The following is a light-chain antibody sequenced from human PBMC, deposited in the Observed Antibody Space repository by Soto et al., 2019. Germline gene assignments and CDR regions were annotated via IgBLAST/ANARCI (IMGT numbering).Light chain of an antibody. CDR3: QQYDNLPYT. J-gene: IGKJ2*01. V-gene: IGKV1-33*01. CDR1: QEISNY. Sequence: DIQMTQSPSSLSASVGDRVTITCQASQEISNYLNWYQQKPGKAPKLLIYDASNLETGVPSRFSGRGSGTDFTFTISSLQPEDIATYYCQQYDNLPYTFGQGTKLEIK. CDR2: DAS.